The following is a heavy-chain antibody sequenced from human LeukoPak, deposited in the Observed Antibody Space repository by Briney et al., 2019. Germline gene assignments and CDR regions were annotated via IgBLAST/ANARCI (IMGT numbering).Heavy chain of an antibody. J-gene: IGHJ4*02. CDR2: INHSGST. Sequence: PSETLSLTCTVSGASISIYYWSWIRQPPGKGLEWIGEINHSGSTNYNPSLKSRVTISVDTSKNQFSLKLSSVTAADTAVYYCARMRGYSYGHYDYWGQGTLVTVSS. CDR3: ARMRGYSYGHYDY. V-gene: IGHV4-34*01. D-gene: IGHD5-18*01. CDR1: GASISIYY.